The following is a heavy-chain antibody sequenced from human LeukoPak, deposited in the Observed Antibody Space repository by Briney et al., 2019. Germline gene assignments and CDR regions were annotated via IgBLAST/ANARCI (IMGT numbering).Heavy chain of an antibody. CDR1: GESISSSSYY. D-gene: IGHD5-24*01. V-gene: IGHV4-39*01. Sequence: SETLSLTCTVSGESISSSSYYWGWIRQPPGKGLEWVGSTHYSGSTYYSPFLKSRATISVDTSKNQFSLKLSSVTASDTAVYYCARHDGYTNFDYWGQGTLVTVSS. CDR2: THYSGST. CDR3: ARHDGYTNFDY. J-gene: IGHJ4*02.